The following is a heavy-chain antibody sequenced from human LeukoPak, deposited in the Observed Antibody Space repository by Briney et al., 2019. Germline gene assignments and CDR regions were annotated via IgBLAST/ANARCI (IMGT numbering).Heavy chain of an antibody. J-gene: IGHJ2*01. Sequence: PSETLSLTCTVSGGSVSSYYWSWIRQPPGKGLEWIGYIYNSENTKYNSSLESRVTMSVDASKDQLFLKLSFVTAADTAVYYCARFHSGPSGWYVLWYFDLWGRGTLVTVSS. CDR2: IYNSENT. CDR1: GGSVSSYY. CDR3: ARFHSGPSGWYVLWYFDL. D-gene: IGHD6-19*01. V-gene: IGHV4-4*09.